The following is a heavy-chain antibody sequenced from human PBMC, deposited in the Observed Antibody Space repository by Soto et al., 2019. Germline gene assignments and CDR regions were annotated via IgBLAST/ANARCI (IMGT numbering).Heavy chain of an antibody. CDR2: ISAYNGNT. D-gene: IGHD3-10*01. CDR1: GYTFTSYG. CDR3: ARDEYYCGLATPYNWFDP. J-gene: IGHJ5*02. Sequence: ASVKVSCKASGYTFTSYGISWVRQAPGQGLEWMGWISAYNGNTNYAQKLQGRVTMTTDTSTSTAYMELRSLRSDDTAVYYCARDEYYCGLATPYNWFDPWGQGTLVTVSS. V-gene: IGHV1-18*04.